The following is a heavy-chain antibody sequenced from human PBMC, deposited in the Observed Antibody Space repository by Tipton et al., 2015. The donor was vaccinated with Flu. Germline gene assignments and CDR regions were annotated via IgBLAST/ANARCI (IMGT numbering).Heavy chain of an antibody. CDR2: IIPILGIA. Sequence: QLVQSGAEAKKPGSSVKVSCKASGGTFSSYAISWVRQAPGQGLEWMGRIIPILGIANYAQKFQGRVTITADKSTSTAYMELSSLRSEDTAVYYCARDGDYVWGSYRYTGFFDYWGQGTLVTVSS. V-gene: IGHV1-69*09. J-gene: IGHJ4*02. CDR3: ARDGDYVWGSYRYTGFFDY. D-gene: IGHD3-16*02. CDR1: GGTFSSYA.